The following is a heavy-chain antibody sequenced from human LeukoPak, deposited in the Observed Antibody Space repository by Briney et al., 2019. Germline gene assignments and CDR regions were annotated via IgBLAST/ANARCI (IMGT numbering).Heavy chain of an antibody. Sequence: GASVKVSCKASGYTFTGYYMHWVRQAPGQGLEWMGWINPNSGGTNYAQKFQGRVTMTSDTSISTAYMELSRLRPDDTAVYYCARDEVDYYDSSGYSPDYWGQGTLVTVSS. J-gene: IGHJ4*02. V-gene: IGHV1-2*02. D-gene: IGHD3-22*01. CDR3: ARDEVDYYDSSGYSPDY. CDR1: GYTFTGYY. CDR2: INPNSGGT.